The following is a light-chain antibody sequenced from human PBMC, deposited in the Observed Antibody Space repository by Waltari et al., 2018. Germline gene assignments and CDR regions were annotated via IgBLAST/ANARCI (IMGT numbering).Light chain of an antibody. V-gene: IGLV1-44*01. Sequence: QSVLTQPPSASGTPGQPVTISCSGSNSNIGSKPVSWYQHLPGTAPKLPIYSNDRRPSGVPDRFSGSKSGTSASLAITGLQSEDEADYHCAAWDVRLNAVVFGGGTKLTVL. CDR1: NSNIGSKP. CDR2: SND. J-gene: IGLJ2*01. CDR3: AAWDVRLNAVV.